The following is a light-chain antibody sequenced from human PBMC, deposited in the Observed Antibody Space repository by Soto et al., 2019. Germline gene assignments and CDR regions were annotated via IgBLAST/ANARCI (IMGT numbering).Light chain of an antibody. CDR2: DIF. CDR3: QQYGSSPPT. CDR1: QSVGSD. Sequence: EIVMTQSTATRSVSPEEKATLSCRASQSVGSDLAWYQQKPGQAPRLVIYDIFTRATGVPTRFSGSGSGTDFTLTISRLEPEDFAVYYCQQYGSSPPTFGPRTKVDIK. V-gene: IGKV3-20*01. J-gene: IGKJ3*01.